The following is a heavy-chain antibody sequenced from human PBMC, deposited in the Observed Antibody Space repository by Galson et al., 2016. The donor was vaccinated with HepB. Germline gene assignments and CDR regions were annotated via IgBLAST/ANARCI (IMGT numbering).Heavy chain of an antibody. V-gene: IGHV5-10-1*01. CDR2: IDPSDSYI. CDR1: GYSFTNYR. CDR3: ARPLRAGYYGLEY. D-gene: IGHD3-9*01. Sequence: QSGAEVKKPGESLRISCKGSGYSFTNYRISWVRQMPGKGLEWMGRIDPSDSYINYSPSFQGHVTISADKSITTAYLQWSSLKASDTAMYYFARPLRAGYYGLEYWGQGTLVTVSS. J-gene: IGHJ4*02.